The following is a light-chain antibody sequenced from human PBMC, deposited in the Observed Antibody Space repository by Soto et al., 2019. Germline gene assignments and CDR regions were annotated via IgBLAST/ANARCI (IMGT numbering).Light chain of an antibody. Sequence: QSVLTQPPSASGTPGQRVTISCSGSSSNIGSNTVNWYQQLPGTAPKLLIYSNNQRPSGVPDRFSGSKSGTSASLAISGLQSEDEAEYYCGAWDGSPLGYFFGIGPTVTV. CDR3: GAWDGSPLGYF. J-gene: IGLJ1*01. V-gene: IGLV1-44*01. CDR2: SNN. CDR1: SSNIGSNT.